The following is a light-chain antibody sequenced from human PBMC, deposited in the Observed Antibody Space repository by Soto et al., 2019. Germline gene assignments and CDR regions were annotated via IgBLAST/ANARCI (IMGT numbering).Light chain of an antibody. J-gene: IGKJ1*01. CDR3: HQRQSWPRT. Sequence: SVFTHSPATMSSFPGDRVTLSCRASQYINTRLAWYQHRPGPAPRLLIYQPSIRAAGSPARFRASGTGTDFPLTIRGVQPEDFAVYYCHQRQSWPRTFGQGTKVNI. CDR2: QPS. V-gene: IGKV3-11*01. CDR1: QYINTR.